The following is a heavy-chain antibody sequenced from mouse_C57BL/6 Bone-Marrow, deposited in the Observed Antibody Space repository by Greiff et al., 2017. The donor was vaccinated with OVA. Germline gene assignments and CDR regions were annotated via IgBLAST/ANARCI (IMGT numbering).Heavy chain of an antibody. J-gene: IGHJ3*01. CDR2: IDPENGDT. D-gene: IGHD1-1*01. V-gene: IGHV14-4*01. CDR3: TTLYYGSSSAWFAY. Sequence: DVQLQESGAELVRPGASVKLSCTASGFNIKDDYMHWVKQRPEQGLEWIGWIDPENGDTAYASKFQGKATITADTSSNTAYLQLSSLTSEDTAVYYCTTLYYGSSSAWFAYWGQGTLVTVSA. CDR1: GFNIKDDY.